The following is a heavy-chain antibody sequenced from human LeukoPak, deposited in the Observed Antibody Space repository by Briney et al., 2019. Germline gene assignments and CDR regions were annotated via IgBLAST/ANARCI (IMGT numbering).Heavy chain of an antibody. J-gene: IGHJ4*02. CDR1: GGSISSSSYY. V-gene: IGHV4-39*01. CDR2: IYYSGST. D-gene: IGHD6-19*01. Sequence: PSETLSLTCTVSGGSISSSSYYWGWIRQPPGKGLEWIGSIYYSGSTYNNPSLKSRVTISVDTSKNQFSLKLSSVTAADTAVYYCARHSSGWYEFDYWGQGTLVTVSS. CDR3: ARHSSGWYEFDY.